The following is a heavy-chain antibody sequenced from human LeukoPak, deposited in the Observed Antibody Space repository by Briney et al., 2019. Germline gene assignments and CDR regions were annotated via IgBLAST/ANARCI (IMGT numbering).Heavy chain of an antibody. CDR1: GFTFSRYA. J-gene: IGHJ4*02. V-gene: IGHV3-23*01. D-gene: IGHD3-10*01. CDR3: VKDPPITMVRGVIIDFDY. CDR2: TSGSGNAT. Sequence: GGSLRLSRAASGFTFSRYAMSWVRQAPGKGLEWVSATSGSGNATYYADSAKGRFTISRDNSKNTLYLQMNSLRAEDTAVYYCVKDPPITMVRGVIIDFDYWGQGTLVTVSS.